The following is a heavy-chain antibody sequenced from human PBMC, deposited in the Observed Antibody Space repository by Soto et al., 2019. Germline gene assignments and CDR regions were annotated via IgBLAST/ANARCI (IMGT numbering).Heavy chain of an antibody. CDR1: GYTFSGYY. CDR2: INPNSGGT. J-gene: IGHJ6*02. V-gene: IGHV1-2*02. D-gene: IGHD6-19*01. CDR3: ARDRGSGWYLTYYYYGMDV. Sequence: GASVKVSCKASGYTFSGYYMHWVRQAPGQGLEWMGWINPNSGGTNYAQKFQGRVTMTRDTSISTAYMELSRLRSDDTAVYYCARDRGSGWYLTYYYYGMDVWRQGTTVTVSS.